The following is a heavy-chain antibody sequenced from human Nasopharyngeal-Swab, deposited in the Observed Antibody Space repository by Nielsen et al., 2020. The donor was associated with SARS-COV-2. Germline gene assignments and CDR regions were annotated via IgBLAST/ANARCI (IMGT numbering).Heavy chain of an antibody. D-gene: IGHD6-19*01. V-gene: IGHV3-9*01. J-gene: IGHJ3*02. CDR1: GFTFDDYA. CDR2: ISLNSGTI. CDR3: ADGESSGWYATNDAFDI. Sequence: GEFLKISCAASGFTFDDYAMHWVRHAPGKGLEWVSGISLNSGTIGYADSVKGRFIISRANAKNSLYLQMNSLRAEDTALYYSADGESSGWYATNDAFDIWGQGTMVTVSS.